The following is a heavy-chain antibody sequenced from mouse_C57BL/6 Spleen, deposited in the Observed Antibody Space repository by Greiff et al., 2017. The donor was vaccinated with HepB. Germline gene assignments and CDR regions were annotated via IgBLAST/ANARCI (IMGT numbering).Heavy chain of an antibody. D-gene: IGHD2-4*01. Sequence: QVQLQQPGAELVKPGASVKLSCKASGYTFTSYWMHWVKQRPGRGLEWIGRIDPKSGGTKYNEKFKSKATLTVDKPSSTADMQLSSLTSEDSAVYYCARLGYYDYDHYYAMDYWGQGTSGTVSS. V-gene: IGHV1-72*01. CDR1: GYTFTSYW. CDR2: IDPKSGGT. J-gene: IGHJ4*01. CDR3: ARLGYYDYDHYYAMDY.